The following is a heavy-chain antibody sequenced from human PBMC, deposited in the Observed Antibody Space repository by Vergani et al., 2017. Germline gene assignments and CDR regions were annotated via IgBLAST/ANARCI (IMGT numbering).Heavy chain of an antibody. V-gene: IGHV4-34*01. J-gene: IGHJ6*03. CDR3: ARVNTETNGHLYYYYYMDV. Sequence: QVQLQQWGGGLLKPSETLSLTCAVNGGSFTSYHWTWIRQSPGEGLEWVCDIDHTGRPDYYQSLKSRLTMSADNSRNQFSLTLNAVTATDTAIYFCARVNTETNGHLYYYYYMDVWGQGTAVTVS. CDR1: GGSFTSYH. D-gene: IGHD4-11*01. CDR2: IDHTGRP.